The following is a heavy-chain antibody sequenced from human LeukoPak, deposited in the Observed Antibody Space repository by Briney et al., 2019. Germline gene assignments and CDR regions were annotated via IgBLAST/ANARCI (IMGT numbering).Heavy chain of an antibody. CDR1: GFTFSSYD. J-gene: IGHJ3*01. D-gene: IGHD6-19*01. Sequence: PGGSLRLSCAASGFTFSSYDMHWVRQATGKGLEWVSAIGIAGDTYYAGSVKGRFTISRENAKNSLYLQMNSLRAGDTAVYYCARDRLSNGAGWYFDLWGQGAMVTVAS. V-gene: IGHV3-13*04. CDR2: IGIAGDT. CDR3: ARDRLSNGAGWYFDL.